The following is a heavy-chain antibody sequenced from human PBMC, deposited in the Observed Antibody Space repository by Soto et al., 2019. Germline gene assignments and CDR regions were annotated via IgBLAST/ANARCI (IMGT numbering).Heavy chain of an antibody. J-gene: IGHJ6*03. CDR1: GGSISSSSYY. CDR2: IYYSGST. V-gene: IGHV4-39*01. D-gene: IGHD3-10*01. CDR3: ARHRRSTVRGPLGGYYYYYMDV. Sequence: SQTLSLPCTVSGGSISSSSYYWGWIRQPPGKGLEWIGSIYYSGSTYYNPSLKSRVTISVDTSKNQFSLKLSSVTAADTAVYYCARHRRSTVRGPLGGYYYYYMDVWGKGTTVTGSS.